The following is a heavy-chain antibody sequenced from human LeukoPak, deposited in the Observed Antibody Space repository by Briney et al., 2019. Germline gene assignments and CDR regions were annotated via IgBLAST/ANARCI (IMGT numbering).Heavy chain of an antibody. J-gene: IGHJ3*02. V-gene: IGHV4-59*03. Sequence: SETLSLTCTVSRDSMKSYYWSWLRQPPGRGLEWIGYIYYTGSTDYNPSLKSRVTISVDTSRNQFSLKLTSVTAADTAVYYCAPDQQGGGDALNIWGQGTLVTVSS. CDR3: APDQQGGGDALNI. CDR2: IYYTGST. CDR1: RDSMKSYY. D-gene: IGHD1/OR15-1a*01.